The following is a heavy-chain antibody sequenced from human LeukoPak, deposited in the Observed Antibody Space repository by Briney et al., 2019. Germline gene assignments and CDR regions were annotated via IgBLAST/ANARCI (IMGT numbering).Heavy chain of an antibody. Sequence: GASVKVSCKASGYTFTSYDINWVRQATGQGLEWMGWMNPNSGNTGYAQKFQGRVTMTRNTSISTAYMELSSLRSEDTAVYYCASLYSSSFPYDYWGQETLVTVSS. D-gene: IGHD6-6*01. CDR3: ASLYSSSFPYDY. CDR2: MNPNSGNT. J-gene: IGHJ4*02. V-gene: IGHV1-8*01. CDR1: GYTFTSYD.